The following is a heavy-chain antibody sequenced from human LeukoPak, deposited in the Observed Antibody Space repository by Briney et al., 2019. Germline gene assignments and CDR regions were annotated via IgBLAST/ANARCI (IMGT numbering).Heavy chain of an antibody. Sequence: GGSLRLSCAASGFTFSNYWMSWVRQAPGKGLEWVANIKRDGSETYYVDSVKGRFTISRDNAKNSLFLQINSLRADDSAFYYCARGLRDDYGDLHSRYHWFDPWGQGTLVTVSS. CDR2: IKRDGSET. V-gene: IGHV3-7*05. D-gene: IGHD4-17*01. J-gene: IGHJ5*02. CDR3: ARGLRDDYGDLHSRYHWFDP. CDR1: GFTFSNYW.